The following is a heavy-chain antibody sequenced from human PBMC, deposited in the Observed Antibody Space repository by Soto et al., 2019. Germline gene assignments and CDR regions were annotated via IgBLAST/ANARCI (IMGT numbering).Heavy chain of an antibody. V-gene: IGHV3-23*01. J-gene: IGHJ3*02. Sequence: PGGSLRLSCAASGFTFSSYAMSWVRQAPGKGLEWVSAISGSGGSTYYADSVKGRFTISRDNSKNTLYLQMNSLRAEDTAVYYCAKGRSITMIVVVTDDAFDIWCQGTMVTVSS. CDR1: GFTFSSYA. CDR2: ISGSGGST. CDR3: AKGRSITMIVVVTDDAFDI. D-gene: IGHD3-22*01.